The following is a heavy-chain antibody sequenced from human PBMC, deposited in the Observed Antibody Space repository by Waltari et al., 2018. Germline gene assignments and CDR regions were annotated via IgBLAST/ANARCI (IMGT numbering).Heavy chain of an antibody. D-gene: IGHD3-10*01. Sequence: VQLVESGGDLVQPGGSLRRSCAAPGFTFSTYWMTWVRQAPGKGLEWVANIKGDGSDKYYIGSVKGRFTISRDNAKNSLYLQMNSLRPEDTGLYYCARDRESANWFDLWGQGTLVTV. J-gene: IGHJ5*02. V-gene: IGHV3-7*01. CDR3: ARDRESANWFDL. CDR2: IKGDGSDK. CDR1: GFTFSTYW.